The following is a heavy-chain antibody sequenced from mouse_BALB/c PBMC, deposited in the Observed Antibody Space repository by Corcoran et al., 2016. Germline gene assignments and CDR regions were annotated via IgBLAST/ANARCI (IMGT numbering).Heavy chain of an antibody. J-gene: IGHJ4*01. Sequence: EVQLQQSGPELVKPGASVKMSCKASGYTFTSYGMHWVKQKPGQGLEWIGYINPYNDGTKYNEKFKGKATLTSDKSSSTAYMELSSLTSEDSAVYYCARRKGSYYYAMDYWGQGTSVTVSS. CDR3: ARRKGSYYYAMDY. CDR2: INPYNDGT. V-gene: IGHV1S136*01. CDR1: GYTFTSYG.